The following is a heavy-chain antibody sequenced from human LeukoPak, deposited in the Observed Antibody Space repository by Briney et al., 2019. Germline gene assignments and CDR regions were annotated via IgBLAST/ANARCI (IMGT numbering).Heavy chain of an antibody. Sequence: PGGSLRLSCAASGFTFSSYAMSWVRQAPGKGLEWVSAISGSGGSTYYADSVKGRFTISRDNSKNTLYLQMNSLRAEDTAVYYCARGGYCSSTSCYPPEDYWGQGTLVTVSS. J-gene: IGHJ4*02. CDR1: GFTFSSYA. CDR3: ARGGYCSSTSCYPPEDY. CDR2: ISGSGGST. V-gene: IGHV3-23*01. D-gene: IGHD2-2*01.